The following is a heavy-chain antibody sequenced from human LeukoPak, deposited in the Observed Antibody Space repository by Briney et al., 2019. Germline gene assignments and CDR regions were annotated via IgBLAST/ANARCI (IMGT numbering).Heavy chain of an antibody. J-gene: IGHJ4*02. Sequence: GGSLRLSCAASGFTFSDYYMSWIRQAPGKGLEWVSYISSSGSTIYYADSVKGRFTISRDNAKTSLYLQMNSLRAEDTAVYYCARDPTIAVGPFDYWGQGTLVTVSS. CDR3: ARDPTIAVGPFDY. CDR1: GFTFSDYY. D-gene: IGHD6-19*01. CDR2: ISSSGSTI. V-gene: IGHV3-11*04.